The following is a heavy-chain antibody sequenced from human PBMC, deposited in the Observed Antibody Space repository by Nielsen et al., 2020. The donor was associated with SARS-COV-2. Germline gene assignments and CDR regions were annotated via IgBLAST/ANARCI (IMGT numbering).Heavy chain of an antibody. V-gene: IGHV3-30*03. D-gene: IGHD3-3*01. CDR1: GFTFSSYG. J-gene: IGHJ4*02. CDR3: ARDGQDFWSGYLLDY. CDR2: ISYDGSNK. Sequence: GGSLRLSCAASGFTFSSYGMHWVRQAPGKGLEWVAVISYDGSNKYYADSVKGRFTISRDNSKNTLYLQMNSLRAEDTAVYYCARDGQDFWSGYLLDYWGQGTLVTVSS.